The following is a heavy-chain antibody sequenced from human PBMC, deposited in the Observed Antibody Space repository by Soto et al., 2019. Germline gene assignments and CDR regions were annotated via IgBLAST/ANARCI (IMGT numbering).Heavy chain of an antibody. CDR1: GGSFSGYY. CDR3: ARESHDILTGPPWVWYFDL. D-gene: IGHD3-9*01. CDR2: IIDRGTI. J-gene: IGHJ2*01. Sequence: QVQLQQWGAGPLRPLETLSLTCGVSGGSFSGYYWAWIRQSPGKGLEWIGEIIDRGTINYNPSLRSRVSISVDTSKNHYSLKLRSVAPADTAVYYCARESHDILTGPPWVWYFDLWGRGTLVTVSS. V-gene: IGHV4-34*12.